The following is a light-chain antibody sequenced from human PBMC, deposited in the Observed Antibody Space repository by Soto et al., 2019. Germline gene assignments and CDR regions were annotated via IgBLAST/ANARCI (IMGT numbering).Light chain of an antibody. CDR1: QSVGRY. J-gene: IGKJ1*01. CDR3: HHRNNSPWT. Sequence: EIVLTQSPAILSLSPGERATLSCRASQSVGRYLVWYQQKPVQAPSLLLYDASNRASGVPARFSGSGSGTDFTLTISRLKSEDFAVYYCHHRNNSPWTFGQGTMVEIK. V-gene: IGKV3-11*01. CDR2: DAS.